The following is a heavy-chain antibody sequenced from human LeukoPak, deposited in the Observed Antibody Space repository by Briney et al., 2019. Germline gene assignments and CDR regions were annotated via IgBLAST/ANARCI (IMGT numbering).Heavy chain of an antibody. D-gene: IGHD6-13*01. V-gene: IGHV5-51*01. CDR2: IYPGDSDT. CDR1: GYKFTSYW. Sequence: GESLKISCKGSGYKFTSYWIGWVRQMPGKGLEWMGIIYPGDSDTRYSPSFQGQVTISADKSISTAYLQWSSLKASDTAMYYCARRYAAAAVIGRDNDAFDIWGQGTMVTVSS. J-gene: IGHJ3*02. CDR3: ARRYAAAAVIGRDNDAFDI.